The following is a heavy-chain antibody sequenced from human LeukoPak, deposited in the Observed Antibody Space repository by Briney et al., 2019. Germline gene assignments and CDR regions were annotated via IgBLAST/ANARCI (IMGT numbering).Heavy chain of an antibody. CDR2: ISAYNGNT. V-gene: IGHV1-18*01. D-gene: IGHD3-16*02. CDR1: GYTFTSYG. J-gene: IGHJ4*02. Sequence: APVKVSCKASGYTFTSYGISWVRQAPGQGLEWMGWISAYNGNTNYAQKLQGRVTMTTDTSTSTAYMELRSLRSDDTAVYYCAREPPNTYYDYVWGSYRLLALDYWGQGTLVTVSS. CDR3: AREPPNTYYDYVWGSYRLLALDY.